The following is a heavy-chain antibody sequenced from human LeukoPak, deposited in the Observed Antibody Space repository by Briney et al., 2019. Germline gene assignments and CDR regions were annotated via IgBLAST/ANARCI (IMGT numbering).Heavy chain of an antibody. D-gene: IGHD3-10*01. Sequence: GGSLRLSCAASGFTFSNYAMHWARQAPGKGLEWVAFISHDRSNSCHADSVKGRFTISRDNSKNTLYLQMNSLTDEDTAVYYCARDLSGSYMSDYWGQGTLVAVSS. CDR3: ARDLSGSYMSDY. CDR1: GFTFSNYA. J-gene: IGHJ4*02. CDR2: ISHDRSNS. V-gene: IGHV3-30-3*01.